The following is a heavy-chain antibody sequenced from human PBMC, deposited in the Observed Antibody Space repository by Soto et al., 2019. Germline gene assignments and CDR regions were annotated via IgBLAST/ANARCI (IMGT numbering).Heavy chain of an antibody. J-gene: IGHJ6*02. CDR3: VRASSQRDV. Sequence: ASLRLSCAASGFTFSNYKMNWVRQAPGKGLEWISAISSGDSFIYYADSVKGRFTIPRDDAKNSLYLQMSSLSVEDTAVYYCVRASSQRDVWGQGTTVTVSS. CDR1: GFTFSNYK. CDR2: ISSGDSFI. V-gene: IGHV3-21*01.